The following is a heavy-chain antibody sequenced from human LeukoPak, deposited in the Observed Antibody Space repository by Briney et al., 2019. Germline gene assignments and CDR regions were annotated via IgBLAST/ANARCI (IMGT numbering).Heavy chain of an antibody. CDR2: IYHSGST. CDR1: GGSISSGGYY. V-gene: IGHV4-30-2*01. D-gene: IGHD3-22*01. CDR3: ARVEISGYYFDY. J-gene: IGHJ4*02. Sequence: PSQTLFLTCTVSGGSISSGGYYWSWIRQPPGKGLEWIGYIYHSGSTYYNPSLKSRVTISVDRSKNQFSLKLSSVTAADTAVYYCARVEISGYYFDYWGQGTLVTVSS.